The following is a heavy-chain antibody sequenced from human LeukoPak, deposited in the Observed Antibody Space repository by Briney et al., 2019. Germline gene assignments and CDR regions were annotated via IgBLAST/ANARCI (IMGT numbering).Heavy chain of an antibody. CDR1: GFTFSTRL. CDR2: IKKDGSEK. Sequence: TGGSLRLSCAASGFTFSTRLMNWVRQAPGKGLEWVANIKKDGSEKYYVDSVKGRFTISRDNAKNSLYLQMNSLRAEDTAVYYCARDSYSSSWYLPYYYYGMDVWGQGTTVTVSS. CDR3: ARDSYSSSWYLPYYYYGMDV. D-gene: IGHD6-13*01. V-gene: IGHV3-7*01. J-gene: IGHJ6*02.